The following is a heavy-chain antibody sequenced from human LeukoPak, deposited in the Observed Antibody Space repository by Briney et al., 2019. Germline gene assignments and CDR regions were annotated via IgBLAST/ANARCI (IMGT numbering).Heavy chain of an antibody. Sequence: SETLSLTCTVSGGSISSSSYYWGWIRQPPGKGLKWIGSIYYSGSTYHNPSLKSRVTISVDTSKNQFSLKLNSVTAADTAVYYCARNRYYYGSGNYGVPNWFDPWGQGTLVTVSS. CDR2: IYYSGST. V-gene: IGHV4-39*01. CDR3: ARNRYYYGSGNYGVPNWFDP. CDR1: GGSISSSSYY. D-gene: IGHD3-10*01. J-gene: IGHJ5*02.